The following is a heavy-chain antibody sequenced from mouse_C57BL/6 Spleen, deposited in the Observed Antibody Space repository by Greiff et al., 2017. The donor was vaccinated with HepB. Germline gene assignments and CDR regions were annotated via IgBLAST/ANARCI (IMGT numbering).Heavy chain of an antibody. J-gene: IGHJ3*01. CDR3: AKRQLTGTEEGFAY. CDR1: GYTFTDYY. D-gene: IGHD4-1*01. V-gene: IGHV1-19*01. Sequence: EVQLQQSGPVLVKPGASVKMSCKASGYTFTDYYMNWVKQSHGKSLEWIGVINPYNGGTSYNQKFKGKATLTVDKSSSTAYMELNSLTSEDSAVYYCAKRQLTGTEEGFAYWGQGTLVTVSA. CDR2: INPYNGGT.